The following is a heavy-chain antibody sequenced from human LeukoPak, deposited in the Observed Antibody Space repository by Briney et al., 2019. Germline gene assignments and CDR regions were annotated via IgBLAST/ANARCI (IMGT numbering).Heavy chain of an antibody. Sequence: SETLSLTCAVSGASVSGSNYYWGWIRQPPGKGLEWIGNIYSSGSTYYNASLQSRVTISIDTSKNQFSLRLNSVTAADTAMYYCARSGGYGLIDYWGQGTRVTVSS. CDR1: GASVSGSNYY. V-gene: IGHV4-39*01. CDR3: ARSGGYGLIDY. J-gene: IGHJ4*02. D-gene: IGHD1-26*01. CDR2: IYSSGST.